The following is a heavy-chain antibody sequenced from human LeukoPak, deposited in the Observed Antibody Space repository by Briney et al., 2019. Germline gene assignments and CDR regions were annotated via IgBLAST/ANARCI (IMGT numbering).Heavy chain of an antibody. D-gene: IGHD4-17*01. V-gene: IGHV4-4*07. J-gene: IGHJ4*02. CDR3: ARDGTVKTGDYFDY. Sequence: PSETLSLTCTVPGGSISSYCWSWIRQPAGKGLEWIGRIYTSGSTNYNPSLKSRVTMSVDTSKNQFSLKLSSVTAADTAVYYCARDGTVKTGDYFDYWGQGTLVTVSS. CDR2: IYTSGST. CDR1: GGSISSYC.